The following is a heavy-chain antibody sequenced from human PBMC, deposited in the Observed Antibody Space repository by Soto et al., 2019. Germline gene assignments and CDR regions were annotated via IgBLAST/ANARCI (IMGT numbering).Heavy chain of an antibody. J-gene: IGHJ3*02. D-gene: IGHD1-1*01. CDR1: GFTFNSYW. Sequence: EVQLVESGGGLVQPGGSLRLSCAASGFTFNSYWMHWVRQAPGKGLVWVSRINGDGSSADYADSVKGRFPVSRDNAKNTQYLQMNSLRAEDTAVYFCTRDERGLQRHDPFDMWGQGTVVTVSS. CDR2: INGDGSSA. CDR3: TRDERGLQRHDPFDM. V-gene: IGHV3-74*01.